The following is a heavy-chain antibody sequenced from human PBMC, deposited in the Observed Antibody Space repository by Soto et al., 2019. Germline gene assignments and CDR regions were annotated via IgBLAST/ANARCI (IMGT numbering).Heavy chain of an antibody. CDR1: GFTFSSYA. Sequence: AGGSLRLSCAASGFTFSSYAMSWVRQAPGKGLEWVSAISGSGGSTYYADSVKGRFTISRDNSKNTLYLQMNSLRAEDTAVYYCAKDVGYCSSTSCYTYWGQGTLVTVSS. V-gene: IGHV3-23*01. CDR2: ISGSGGST. CDR3: AKDVGYCSSTSCYTY. J-gene: IGHJ4*02. D-gene: IGHD2-2*02.